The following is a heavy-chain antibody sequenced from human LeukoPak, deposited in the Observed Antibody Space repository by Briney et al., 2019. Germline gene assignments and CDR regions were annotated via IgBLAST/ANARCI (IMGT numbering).Heavy chain of an antibody. D-gene: IGHD3-22*01. CDR3: ARVQFRATLIVVARDAFDI. J-gene: IGHJ3*02. CDR1: GGSISSDY. Sequence: PSETLSLTCTVSGGSISSDYWSWIRDRPGKGLEWVWYMYYSGSTNYNPNLNSRLTISVHTSKTQFSPKLTSVTAADTAVYYCARVQFRATLIVVARDAFDICGQGTIATVSS. V-gene: IGHV4-59*12. CDR2: MYYSGST.